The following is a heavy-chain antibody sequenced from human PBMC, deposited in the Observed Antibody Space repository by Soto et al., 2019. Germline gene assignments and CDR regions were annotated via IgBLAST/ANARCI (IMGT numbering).Heavy chain of an antibody. V-gene: IGHV4-59*01. CDR1: GGSISSYY. J-gene: IGHJ5*02. Sequence: LSLTCTVSGGSISSYYWSWIRQPPGKGLEWIGYIYYSGSTNYNPSLKSRVTISVDTSKNQFSLKLSSVAAADTAVYYCARGGSFRTHGGWFDPWGQGTLVTVSS. D-gene: IGHD3-16*01. CDR2: IYYSGST. CDR3: ARGGSFRTHGGWFDP.